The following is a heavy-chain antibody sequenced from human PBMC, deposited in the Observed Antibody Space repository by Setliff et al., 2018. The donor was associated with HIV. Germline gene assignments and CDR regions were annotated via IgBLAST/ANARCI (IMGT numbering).Heavy chain of an antibody. CDR3: ARASYSYDSTGYLY. Sequence: SETLSLTCTVSGGSISSGGYYWSWIRQYPGKGLEWIGYIYYSGSTDYNPSLKSRVTISVDPSKNQFSLKMNSVTAADTAVYYCARASYSYDSTGYLYWGQGTLVTVSS. J-gene: IGHJ4*02. D-gene: IGHD3-22*01. CDR1: GGSISSGGYY. CDR2: IYYSGST. V-gene: IGHV4-31*03.